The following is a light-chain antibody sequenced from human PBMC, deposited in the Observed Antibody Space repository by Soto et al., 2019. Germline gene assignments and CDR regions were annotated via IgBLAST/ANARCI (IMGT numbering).Light chain of an antibody. V-gene: IGKV1-5*03. Sequence: DIQMTQSPSTLSVSVGDRXTXXXXASQTISSWLAWYRQKPGKAPKLLIYKASTLKSGVPSRFSGSGSGTEFTLTISSLQPDDFATYYCQHYNSYSEAFGQGTKVDIK. CDR2: KAS. CDR1: QTISSW. J-gene: IGKJ1*01. CDR3: QHYNSYSEA.